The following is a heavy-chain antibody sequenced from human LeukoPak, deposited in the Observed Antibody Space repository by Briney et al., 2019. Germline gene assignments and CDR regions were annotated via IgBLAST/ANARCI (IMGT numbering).Heavy chain of an antibody. V-gene: IGHV3-7*03. J-gene: IGHJ4*02. D-gene: IGHD3-22*01. CDR1: GFTFSRYW. Sequence: GGSLRLSCTTSGFTFSRYWMTWVRQAPGKGLEWVANIKEDGSRRNYVDSVKGRFTISRDNAKNSLYLQMNSLRAEDTAVYYCATPLDYYDSSGYHQGGDWGQGTLVTVSS. CDR2: IKEDGSRR. CDR3: ATPLDYYDSSGYHQGGD.